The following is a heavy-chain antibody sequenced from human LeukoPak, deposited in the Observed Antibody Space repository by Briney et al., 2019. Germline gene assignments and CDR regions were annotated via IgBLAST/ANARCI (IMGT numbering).Heavy chain of an antibody. V-gene: IGHV1-8*01. CDR3: ARGYSGYEGVWFDP. CDR1: GYTFTSYD. D-gene: IGHD5-12*01. Sequence: ASVKVSCKASGYTFTSYDINWVRQATGQGLEWMGWMNPNSGNTGYAQKFQGRVTMTRNTSISTAYMELSSLRSEDTAAYYCARGYSGYEGVWFDPWGQGTLVTVSS. CDR2: MNPNSGNT. J-gene: IGHJ5*02.